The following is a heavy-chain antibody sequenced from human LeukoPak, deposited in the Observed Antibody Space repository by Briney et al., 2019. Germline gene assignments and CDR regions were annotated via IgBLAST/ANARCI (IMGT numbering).Heavy chain of an antibody. Sequence: PGGSLRLSCAVSGFTASSNYMSWVRQAPGQGLEWVSFIYSGGSTYYADSVKGRFTISRDNSKNTLYLQMNSLRPEDTAVYYCARALYRGYYFDYWGQGTLVTVSS. D-gene: IGHD3-16*01. CDR1: GFTASSNY. CDR3: ARALYRGYYFDY. J-gene: IGHJ4*02. V-gene: IGHV3-53*01. CDR2: IYSGGST.